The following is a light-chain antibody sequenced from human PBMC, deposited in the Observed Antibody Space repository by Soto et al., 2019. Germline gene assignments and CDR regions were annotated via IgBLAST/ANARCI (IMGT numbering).Light chain of an antibody. CDR3: QQYETFSGT. CDR2: DAS. J-gene: IGKJ1*01. V-gene: IGKV1-5*01. CDR1: QSVSGW. Sequence: DIKMTQSPSTLSVSVGDTVTVTCRASQSVSGWLAWYQQKPGEAPKLLIYDASALPRGVPSRFSGSGSGTKFTPTIASLQPDDFATYYCQQYETFSGTFGPGTKVDIK.